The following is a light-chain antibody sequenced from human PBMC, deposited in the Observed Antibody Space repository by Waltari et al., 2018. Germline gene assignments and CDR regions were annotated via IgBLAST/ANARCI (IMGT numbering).Light chain of an antibody. CDR2: RDN. CDR1: KVGDKS. J-gene: IGLJ2*01. V-gene: IGLV3-1*01. CDR3: QAWDSSYV. Sequence: YEVTQPPSVSVSPGQTATITCAGDKVGDKSVCWYQQKAGQSPVLLIYRDNMRPSGLPERFSSSNSRNTATLAICGTLGLDEADYHWQAWDSSYVFGGGTKLTVL.